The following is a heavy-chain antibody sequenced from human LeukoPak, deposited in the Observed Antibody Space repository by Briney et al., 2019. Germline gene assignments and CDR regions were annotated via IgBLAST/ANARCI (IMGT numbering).Heavy chain of an antibody. V-gene: IGHV3-30*02. CDR3: AKGGSHFDY. CDR1: GFTFSHAW. J-gene: IGHJ4*02. CDR2: IRYDGSNK. Sequence: GGSLRLSCAASGFTFSHAWIHWVRQAPGKGLEWVAFIRYDGSNKYYADSVKGRFTISRDNSKNTPYLQMNSLRAEDTAVYYCAKGGSHFDYWGQGTLVTVSS. D-gene: IGHD3-10*01.